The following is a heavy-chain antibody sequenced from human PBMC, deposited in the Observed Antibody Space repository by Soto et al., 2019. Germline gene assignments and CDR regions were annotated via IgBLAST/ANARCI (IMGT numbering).Heavy chain of an antibody. CDR1: GTSISSYY. Sequence: SETLSLTCTVSGTSISSYYWSWIRQPPGKGLEWIANIHYSGTTNYNPSLASRVTLSVDTSKNQFSLKMTSVTAAERAMYFCARYNSYDIDYWGRGTLVTVSS. J-gene: IGHJ4*02. CDR3: ARYNSYDIDY. CDR2: IHYSGTT. V-gene: IGHV4-59*01. D-gene: IGHD1-1*01.